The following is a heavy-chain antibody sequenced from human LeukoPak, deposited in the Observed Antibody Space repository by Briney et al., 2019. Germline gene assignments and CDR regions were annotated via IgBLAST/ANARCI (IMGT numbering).Heavy chain of an antibody. CDR1: GFSLSTSGVG. V-gene: IGHV2-5*02. Sequence: SGPTLVKPTQTLTLTCTFSGFSLSTSGVGVGWIRRPPGKALEWLALIYWDDDKRYSPSLKSRLTITKDTSKNEVVLTMTNMDPVDTATYYCVHLYYYDTSGSKQIDYWGQGTLVTVSS. D-gene: IGHD3-22*01. CDR2: IYWDDDK. CDR3: VHLYYYDTSGSKQIDY. J-gene: IGHJ4*02.